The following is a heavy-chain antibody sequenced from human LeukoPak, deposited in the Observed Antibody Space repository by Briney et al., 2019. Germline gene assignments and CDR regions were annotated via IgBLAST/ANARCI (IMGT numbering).Heavy chain of an antibody. CDR3: ARDPSSRITMIVVGWFDP. V-gene: IGHV1-2*02. CDR2: INPNSGGT. J-gene: IGHJ5*02. Sequence: ASVKVSCKASGYTFTGYYMHWVRQAPGQGLEWMGWINPNSGGTNYAQKFQGRVTMTRDTSISTAYMELSRLRSDDTAVYYWARDPSSRITMIVVGWFDPWGQGTLVTVSS. D-gene: IGHD3-22*01. CDR1: GYTFTGYY.